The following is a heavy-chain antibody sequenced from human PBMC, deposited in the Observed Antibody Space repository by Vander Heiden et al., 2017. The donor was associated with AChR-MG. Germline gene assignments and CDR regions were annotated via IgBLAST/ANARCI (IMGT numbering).Heavy chain of an antibody. J-gene: IGHJ4*02. V-gene: IGHV3-9*01. D-gene: IGHD3-3*01. CDR3: AKGYDFWSGYFFL. CDR2: ISWKSGSI. CDR1: GFTFDDYA. Sequence: DVQLVESGGGLVQPGRSLRLSCAASGFTFDDYAMHWVRQAPGKGLEWVSGISWKSGSIGYADSVKGRFTISRDNAKNSLYLQMNSLRAEDTALYYCAKGYDFWSGYFFLWGQGTLVTVSS.